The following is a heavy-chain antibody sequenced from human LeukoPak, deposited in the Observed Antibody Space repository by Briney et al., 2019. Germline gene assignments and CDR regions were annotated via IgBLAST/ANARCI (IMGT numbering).Heavy chain of an antibody. D-gene: IGHD6-19*01. CDR3: ARGPTIAVAGSSGLDY. V-gene: IGHV4-34*01. CDR1: GGSFSGYY. J-gene: IGHJ4*02. Sequence: SETLSLTCAVYGGSFSGYYWSWIRQPPGKGLEWIGEINHSGSTNYNPSLKSRVTISVDTSKNQFSLKLSSVTAADTAVYYCARGPTIAVAGSSGLDYWGQGTLVTVSS. CDR2: INHSGST.